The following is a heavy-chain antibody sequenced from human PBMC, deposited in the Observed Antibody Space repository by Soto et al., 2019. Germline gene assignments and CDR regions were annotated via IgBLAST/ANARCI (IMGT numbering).Heavy chain of an antibody. V-gene: IGHV3-33*01. CDR1: GFTFSSYG. CDR3: ARDHYYYYGMDV. CDR2: IWYDGSNK. J-gene: IGHJ6*02. Sequence: GGSLRLSCAASGFTFSSYGMRWVRQAPGKGLEWVAVIWYDGSNKYYADSVKGRFTISRDNSKNTLYLQMNSLRAEDTAVYYCARDHYYYYGMDVWGQGTTVTVSS.